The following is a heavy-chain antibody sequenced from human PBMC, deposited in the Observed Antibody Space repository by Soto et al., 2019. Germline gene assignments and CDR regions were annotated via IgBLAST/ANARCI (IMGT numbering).Heavy chain of an antibody. D-gene: IGHD2-2*02. Sequence: PGGSLRLSCAASGFTFSTYTINWVRQAPGKGLEWVSSISSSNYINYADSVRGRFTISRDNAKNTLYLQMNSLRAEDTAVYYCARVHCSSTSCYTPYYYGMDVWGQGTTVTVSS. CDR3: ARVHCSSTSCYTPYYYGMDV. V-gene: IGHV3-21*01. CDR1: GFTFSTYT. CDR2: ISSSNYI. J-gene: IGHJ6*02.